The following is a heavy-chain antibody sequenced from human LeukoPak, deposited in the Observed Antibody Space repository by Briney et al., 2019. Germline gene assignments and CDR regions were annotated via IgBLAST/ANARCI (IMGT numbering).Heavy chain of an antibody. CDR2: IYYTGST. D-gene: IGHD4-17*01. CDR1: GGSISSYY. J-gene: IGHJ4*02. CDR3: ARTYGDYRFDY. V-gene: IGHV4-59*01. Sequence: PSETLSLTCTVSGGSISSYYWSWIRQPPGKGLEWIGYIYYTGSTSYNPSLKSRLTMSVDTSKNQFSLQLRSVTAADTAVYYCARTYGDYRFDYWGQGTLVTVSS.